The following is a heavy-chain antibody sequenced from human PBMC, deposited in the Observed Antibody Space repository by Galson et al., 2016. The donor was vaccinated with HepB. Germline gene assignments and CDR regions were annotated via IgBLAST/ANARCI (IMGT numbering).Heavy chain of an antibody. CDR2: ISWHSGSI. CDR3: AKSYYDYVWGSYRYTSIDY. CDR1: GFTFNDYA. D-gene: IGHD3-16*02. Sequence: SLRLSCAASGFTFNDYAMHWVRQAPGKGLEWVSGISWHSGSIGYADSVKGRFTISRDNAKNSLYLQMNSLRAEDTAFYYCAKSYYDYVWGSYRYTSIDYWGQGTLVTVSS. J-gene: IGHJ4*02. V-gene: IGHV3-9*01.